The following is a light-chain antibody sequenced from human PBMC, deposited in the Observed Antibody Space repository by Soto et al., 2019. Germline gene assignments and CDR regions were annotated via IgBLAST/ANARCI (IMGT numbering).Light chain of an antibody. Sequence: QSVLTQPASVSGSPGQSITISCTGTSSDVGSYNLVSWYQQHPGKAPELMIYEVSKRPSGVSNRFSGSKSGNTASLTNSGLQAEDEADYHCCSYAPSSTYVFGTGTKLTVL. V-gene: IGLV2-23*02. CDR1: SSDVGSYNL. J-gene: IGLJ1*01. CDR3: CSYAPSSTYV. CDR2: EVS.